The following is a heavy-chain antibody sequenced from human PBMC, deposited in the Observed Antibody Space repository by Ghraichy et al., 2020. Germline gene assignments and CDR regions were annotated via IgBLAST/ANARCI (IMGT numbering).Heavy chain of an antibody. Sequence: GGSLRLSCSASGFNFTTYSVNWVRQTPGKGLEWISSIRPTGTSMYYADAVKGRFTISRDNAKKSLYLQMNSLRGEDTAVYYCVRDGFYYDNAGYYGLYSFFDRWGRGTLVTVST. CDR3: VRDGFYYDNAGYYGLYSFFDR. CDR1: GFNFTTYS. CDR2: IRPTGTSM. J-gene: IGHJ2*01. V-gene: IGHV3-21*01. D-gene: IGHD3-22*01.